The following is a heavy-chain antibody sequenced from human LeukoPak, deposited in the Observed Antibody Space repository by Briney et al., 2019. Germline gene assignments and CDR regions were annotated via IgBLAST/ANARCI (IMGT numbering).Heavy chain of an antibody. D-gene: IGHD1-26*01. CDR2: ISYAGNNK. Sequence: GGSLRLSCAASGFSFSAYGMHWVRQAPGKGLEWAAFISYAGNNKYYADSVKGRFTISRDNSKNTLYLQMNSLRADDTAVYYCARGHGIVGTTWYYFDYWGQGTLVTVSS. J-gene: IGHJ4*02. CDR3: ARGHGIVGTTWYYFDY. V-gene: IGHV3-30*19. CDR1: GFSFSAYG.